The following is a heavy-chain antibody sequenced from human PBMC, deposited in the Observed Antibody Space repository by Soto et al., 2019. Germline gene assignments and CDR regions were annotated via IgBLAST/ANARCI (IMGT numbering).Heavy chain of an antibody. V-gene: IGHV6-1*01. CDR3: ARGVAGSGFDL. J-gene: IGHJ4*02. CDR2: TYYRSNWRH. CDR1: GDSVSSNTAA. Sequence: SQTLSLTCVISGDSVSSNTAAWNLIRSSPSRGLEWLGRTYYRSNWRHDYAVSVKSRITVNPDTSKNHFSLQLNSVTPDDTAVYYCARGVAGSGFDLWGQGTPVTVSS. D-gene: IGHD6-19*01.